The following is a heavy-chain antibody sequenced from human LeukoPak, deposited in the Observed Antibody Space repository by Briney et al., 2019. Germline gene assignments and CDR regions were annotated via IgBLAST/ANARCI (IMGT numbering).Heavy chain of an antibody. CDR3: AVMIFEGYYGSADDAFDI. Sequence: GASVKVSCKASGYTFTGYYMHWVRQAPGQGLEWMGWINPNSGGTNYAQKFQGRVTMTRDTSISTAYMELSRLRSDDTAVYYCAVMIFEGYYGSADDAFDIWGQGTMVSVSS. D-gene: IGHD3-10*01. CDR2: INPNSGGT. V-gene: IGHV1-2*02. CDR1: GYTFTGYY. J-gene: IGHJ3*02.